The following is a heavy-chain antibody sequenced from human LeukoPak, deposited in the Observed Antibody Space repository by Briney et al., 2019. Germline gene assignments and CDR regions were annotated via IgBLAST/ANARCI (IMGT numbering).Heavy chain of an antibody. CDR2: IRYDGSNK. V-gene: IGHV3-30*02. Sequence: GGSLRLSCAASGFTFSSYGMHWVRQAPGKGLEWAAFIRYDGSNKYYADSVKGRFTISRDNSKNTLYLQMNSLRAEDTAVYYCAKNVRRFGELKDNWFDPWGQGTLVTVSS. CDR3: AKNVRRFGELKDNWFDP. J-gene: IGHJ5*02. D-gene: IGHD3-10*01. CDR1: GFTFSSYG.